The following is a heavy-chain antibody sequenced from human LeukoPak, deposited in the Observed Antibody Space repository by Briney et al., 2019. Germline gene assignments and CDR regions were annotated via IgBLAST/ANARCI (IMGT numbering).Heavy chain of an antibody. D-gene: IGHD2-15*01. CDR3: ASVVVAATILNWFDP. Sequence: SETLSLTCAVSGGSISSSNWWSWVRQPPGKGLEWIGEIYHSGSTNYNPSLKSRVTIPVDKSKNQFSLKLSSVTAADTAVYYCASVVVAATILNWFDPWGQGTLVTVSS. V-gene: IGHV4-4*02. CDR2: IYHSGST. J-gene: IGHJ5*02. CDR1: GGSISSSNW.